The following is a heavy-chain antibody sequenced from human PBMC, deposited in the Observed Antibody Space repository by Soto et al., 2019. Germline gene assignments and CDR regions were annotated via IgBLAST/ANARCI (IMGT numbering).Heavy chain of an antibody. CDR3: ARGSSGYYRQCGGMDV. J-gene: IGHJ6*02. D-gene: IGHD3-22*01. CDR2: IDWDDDK. Sequence: TFTLTCNFSGLSLSTRGMWVSWIRQPPGKVLEWLALIDWDDDKYYSTSLKTRLTISKDTSKNQVVLTLTNMGPLDTAAYYGARGSSGYYRQCGGMDVWGQGSTVNVSS. V-gene: IGHV2-70*01. CDR1: GLSLSTRGMW.